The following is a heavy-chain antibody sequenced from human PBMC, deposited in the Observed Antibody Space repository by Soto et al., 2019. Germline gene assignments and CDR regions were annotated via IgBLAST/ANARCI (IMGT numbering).Heavy chain of an antibody. CDR1: GFTFSSYS. V-gene: IGHV3-21*01. CDR2: ISSSSSYI. CDR3: ARDKSESYYYYYYGMDV. J-gene: IGHJ6*02. Sequence: PGGSLRLSCAASGFTFSSYSMNWVRQAPGKGLEWVSSISSSSSYIYYADSVKGRFTISRDNAKNSLYLQMNSLRAEDTAVYYCARDKSESYYYYYYGMDVWGQGTTVTVSS.